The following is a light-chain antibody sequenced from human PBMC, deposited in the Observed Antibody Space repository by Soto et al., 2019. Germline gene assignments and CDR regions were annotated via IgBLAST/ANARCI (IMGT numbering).Light chain of an antibody. V-gene: IGLV2-14*01. J-gene: IGLJ2*01. CDR3: SSHTSTSTL. CDR1: SSDVGDYNY. Sequence: QSVLTQPASVSGSPGQSITISCTGTSSDVGDYNYMSWYQQHPGKAPKLMIYEVSNRPSGVSSRFSGSMSGNTASLTISGLQAEDEADYYCSSHTSTSTLFGGGTKLTVL. CDR2: EVS.